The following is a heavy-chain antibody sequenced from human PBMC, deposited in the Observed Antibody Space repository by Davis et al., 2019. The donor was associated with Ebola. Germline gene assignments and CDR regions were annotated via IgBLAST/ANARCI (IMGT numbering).Heavy chain of an antibody. CDR2: ISWNSGSI. V-gene: IGHV3-9*01. D-gene: IGHD3-10*01. CDR1: GFTFHDYA. CDR3: AKDIGEGTMVRGVIRSDGMDV. Sequence: SLKISCAASGFTFHDYAMHWVRQAPGKGLEWVSGISWNSGSIGYADSVKGRFTISRDNAKNSLYLQMNSLRAEDTALYYCAKDIGEGTMVRGVIRSDGMDVWGKGTTVTVSS. J-gene: IGHJ6*04.